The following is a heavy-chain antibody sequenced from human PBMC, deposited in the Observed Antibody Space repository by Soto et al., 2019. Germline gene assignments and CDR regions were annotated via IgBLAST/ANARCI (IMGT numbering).Heavy chain of an antibody. CDR3: AKDLRYCSGGSCYLGDFDY. J-gene: IGHJ4*02. D-gene: IGHD2-15*01. V-gene: IGHV3-23*01. Sequence: LRLSCAASGFTFSSYAMSWVRQAPGKGLEWVSAISGSGGSTYYADSVKGRFTISRDNSKNTLYLQMNSLRAEDTAVYYCAKDLRYCSGGSCYLGDFDYWGQGTLVTVSS. CDR1: GFTFSSYA. CDR2: ISGSGGST.